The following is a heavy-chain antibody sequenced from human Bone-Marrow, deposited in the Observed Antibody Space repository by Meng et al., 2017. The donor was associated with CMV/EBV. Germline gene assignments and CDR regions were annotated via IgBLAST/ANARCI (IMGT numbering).Heavy chain of an antibody. D-gene: IGHD2-2*01. CDR1: GFTFSSYS. Sequence: GGSLRLSCAASGFTFSSYSMNWVRQAPGKGLEWVSSISSSSSYIYYADSVKGRFTISRDNAKNSLYLQMNSLRAEDTAVYYCAKSGSFVVVPAASFDYWGQRTLVTVSS. J-gene: IGHJ4*02. CDR2: ISSSSSYI. V-gene: IGHV3-21*01. CDR3: AKSGSFVVVPAASFDY.